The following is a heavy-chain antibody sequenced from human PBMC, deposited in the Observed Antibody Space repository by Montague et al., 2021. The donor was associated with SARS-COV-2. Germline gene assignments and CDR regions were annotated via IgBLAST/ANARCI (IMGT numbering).Heavy chain of an antibody. CDR3: ARAPLNYGLLSSGSYYNADYYYYGMDV. Sequence: SLRLSCAASGFTFSSYSMNWVRQAPGKGLEWVSSISSSSSYIYYADSVKGRFTISRDNAKNSLYLQMNSLRAEDTAVYYCARAPLNYGLLSSGSYYNADYYYYGMDVWGQGSLVTVSS. J-gene: IGHJ6*02. CDR1: GFTFSSYS. D-gene: IGHD3-10*01. CDR2: ISSSSSYI. V-gene: IGHV3-21*01.